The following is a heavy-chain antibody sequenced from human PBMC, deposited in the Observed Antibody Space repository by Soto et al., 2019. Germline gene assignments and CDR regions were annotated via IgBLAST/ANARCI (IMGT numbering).Heavy chain of an antibody. Sequence: SVKVSCKASGGTFSSYAISWVRQAPGQGLEWMGGIIPIFGTANYAQKFQGRVTITADESTSTAYMELSSLRSEDTAVYFCAGSYGRNVGGAFDFWGQGTMVTVS. CDR3: AGSYGRNVGGAFDF. CDR2: IIPIFGTA. J-gene: IGHJ3*01. CDR1: GGTFSSYA. V-gene: IGHV1-69*13. D-gene: IGHD2-15*01.